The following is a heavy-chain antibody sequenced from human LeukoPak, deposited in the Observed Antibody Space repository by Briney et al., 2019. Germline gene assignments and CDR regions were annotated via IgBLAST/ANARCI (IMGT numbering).Heavy chain of an antibody. CDR1: GFTFDDYA. CDR3: AKDVSSGWYSFDY. V-gene: IGHV3-9*01. Sequence: GGSLRLSCAGSGFTFDDYAMHWVRQAPGKGLEWVSGISWNSGSIGYADSVKGRFTISRDNAKNSLYLQMNSLRAEDTALYYCAKDVSSGWYSFDYWGQGTLVTVSS. CDR2: ISWNSGSI. J-gene: IGHJ4*02. D-gene: IGHD6-19*01.